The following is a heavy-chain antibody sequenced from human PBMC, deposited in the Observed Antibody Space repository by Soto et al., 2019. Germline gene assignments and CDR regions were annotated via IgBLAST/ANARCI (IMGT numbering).Heavy chain of an antibody. CDR2: TYYRSKWNY. Sequence: PSQTLSLTCAISGESVSSNTAAWNWIRQSPSRGLEWLGRTYYRSKWNYDYALSVKSRIIVNPDTSKNQFSLQLNSVTPEDTAIYYCVRQHSTSVDYYGLDVWGQGTTVTVSS. V-gene: IGHV6-1*01. CDR1: GESVSSNTAA. CDR3: VRQHSTSVDYYGLDV. D-gene: IGHD2-2*01. J-gene: IGHJ6*02.